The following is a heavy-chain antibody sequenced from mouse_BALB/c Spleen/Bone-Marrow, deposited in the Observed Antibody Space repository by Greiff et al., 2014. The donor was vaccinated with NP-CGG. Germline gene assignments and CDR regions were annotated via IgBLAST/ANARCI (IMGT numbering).Heavy chain of an antibody. CDR2: IDPANGNT. Sequence: EVQLQQSGAEVVKPGASVKLSCTASGFNIKDTYMHWVKQRPEQGLEWIGRIDPANGNTKYDPKFQGKTTTTADTSSNTAYLQLSSLTSEDTAVYYCARYDYGVYFDYWGQGTTLTVSS. CDR1: GFNIKDTY. D-gene: IGHD2-4*01. CDR3: ARYDYGVYFDY. J-gene: IGHJ2*01. V-gene: IGHV14-3*02.